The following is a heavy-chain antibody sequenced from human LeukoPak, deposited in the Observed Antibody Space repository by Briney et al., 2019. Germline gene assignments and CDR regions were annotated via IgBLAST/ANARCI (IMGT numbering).Heavy chain of an antibody. CDR3: AKERVIAAAGIYDYFDS. D-gene: IGHD6-13*01. J-gene: IGHJ4*02. CDR1: GFTFSSYA. V-gene: IGHV3-30*18. CDR2: ISYDGNGSKK. Sequence: SGGSLRLSCAASGFTFSSYAMSWVRQGPGKGLGWVAVISYDGNGSKKYYADSVKGRFTISRDNSKNTLYLQMNSLRAEDTAVYYCAKERVIAAAGIYDYFDSWGQGTLVTVSS.